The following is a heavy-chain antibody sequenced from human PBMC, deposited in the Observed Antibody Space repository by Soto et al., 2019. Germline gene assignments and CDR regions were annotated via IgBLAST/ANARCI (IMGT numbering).Heavy chain of an antibody. J-gene: IGHJ6*02. CDR1: GGTFSSYA. V-gene: IGHV1-69*13. CDR3: ARSGDYSNHYYYYGMEV. CDR2: IIPLFGTA. D-gene: IGHD4-4*01. Sequence: SVKVSCKASGGTFSSYAISWVRQAPGQGLEWMGGIIPLFGTANYAQKFQGRVTITADEPTSTAYMELSSLRSEDTAVYYCARSGDYSNHYYYYGMEVWGQGIRVTVSS.